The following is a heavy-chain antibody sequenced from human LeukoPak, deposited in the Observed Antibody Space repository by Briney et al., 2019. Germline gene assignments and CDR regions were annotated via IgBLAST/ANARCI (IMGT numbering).Heavy chain of an antibody. Sequence: PGGSLRLSCAASGFTFSSYSMNWVRQAPGKGLEWVSSISSSSSYIYYADSVKGRFTISRDNAKNSLYLQMNSLRAEDTAEYYCARVRKSYFDYWGQGTLVTVSS. CDR1: GFTFSSYS. J-gene: IGHJ4*02. CDR3: ARVRKSYFDY. V-gene: IGHV3-21*01. CDR2: ISSSSSYI.